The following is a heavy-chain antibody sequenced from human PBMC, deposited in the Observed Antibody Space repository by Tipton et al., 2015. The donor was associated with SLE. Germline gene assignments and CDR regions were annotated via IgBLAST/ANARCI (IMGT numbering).Heavy chain of an antibody. CDR3: ARVGWLAEDY. J-gene: IGHJ4*02. CDR1: GGTFSSYA. V-gene: IGHV4-4*08. Sequence: QLVQSGAEVKKPGSSVKVSCKASGGTFSSYAISWIRQPPGKGLEWIGYIYTSGSTNYNPSLKSRVTISVDTSKNQFSLKLSSVTAADTAVYYCARVGWLAEDYWGQGTLVTVSS. CDR2: IYTSGST. D-gene: IGHD5-12*01.